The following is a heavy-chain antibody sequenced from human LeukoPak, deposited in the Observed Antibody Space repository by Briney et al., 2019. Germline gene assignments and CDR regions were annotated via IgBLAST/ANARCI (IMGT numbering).Heavy chain of an antibody. CDR2: VSYSGST. CDR1: GGSISSSSYY. V-gene: IGHV4-39*07. CDR3: ARVVQSTDSSGFYLPEYFQH. D-gene: IGHD3-22*01. Sequence: SETLSLTCTVSGGSISSSSYYWGWIRQSPGKGLEWIGSVSYSGSTYYNPSLKSRVTISVDTSKNQFSLKLRSVTAADTAVYYCARVVQSTDSSGFYLPEYFQHWGQGTLVTVSS. J-gene: IGHJ1*01.